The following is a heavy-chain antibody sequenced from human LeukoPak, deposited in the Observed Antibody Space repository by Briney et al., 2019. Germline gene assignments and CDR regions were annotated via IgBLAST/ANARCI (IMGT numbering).Heavy chain of an antibody. D-gene: IGHD3-10*01. Sequence: GGSLRLSCAASGFTFSDHAMIWVRRAPGKGLEWVAFIRYDGSNKYYADSVKGRFTISRDNSKNSLYLQMNSLRAEDTAVHYCASPGATGSGSYSGIAFDIWGQGTMVTVSS. CDR2: IRYDGSNK. CDR1: GFTFSDHA. V-gene: IGHV3-30*02. CDR3: ASPGATGSGSYSGIAFDI. J-gene: IGHJ3*02.